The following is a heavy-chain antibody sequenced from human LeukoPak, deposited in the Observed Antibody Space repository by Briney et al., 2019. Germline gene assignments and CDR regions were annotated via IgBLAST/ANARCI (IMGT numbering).Heavy chain of an antibody. CDR1: GGSFSGYY. V-gene: IGHV4-34*01. CDR2: INHSGSI. J-gene: IGHJ3*01. CDR3: ARGHHAGLGPRAFHA. D-gene: IGHD2-8*01. Sequence: SETLSLTCAVYGGSFSGYYWSWIRQSPGKGLEWIGEINHSGSINYNPSLKSRVTISVDTSQNQLSLKVNSMTAADTAVYYSARGHHAGLGPRAFHAGGEGTMVTVSS.